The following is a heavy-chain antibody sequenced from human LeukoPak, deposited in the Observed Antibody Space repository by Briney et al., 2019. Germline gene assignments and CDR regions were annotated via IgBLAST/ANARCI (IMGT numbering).Heavy chain of an antibody. CDR3: ARDLYGDRDY. V-gene: IGHV4-34*01. D-gene: IGHD4-17*01. Sequence: SETLSLTCAVYGGSFSGYYWSWIRQPPGKGLEWIGEINHSGSTNYNPSLKSRVTISVDTSKTQFSLKLSSVTAADTAVYYCARDLYGDRDYWGQGTLVTVSS. CDR1: GGSFSGYY. J-gene: IGHJ4*02. CDR2: INHSGST.